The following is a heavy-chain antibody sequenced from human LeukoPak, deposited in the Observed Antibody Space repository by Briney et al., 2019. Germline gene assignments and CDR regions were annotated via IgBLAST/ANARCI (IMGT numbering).Heavy chain of an antibody. V-gene: IGHV4-61*01. CDR2: IYYSGST. Sequence: SETLSLTCTVSGGSVSSGSYYWSWIRQPPGKGLEWIGYIYYSGSTSYNPSLKSRVTISVDTSKNQFSLKLSSVTAADTAVYYCARSYSGYDSFDYWGQGTLVTVSS. D-gene: IGHD5-12*01. CDR3: ARSYSGYDSFDY. J-gene: IGHJ4*02. CDR1: GGSVSSGSYY.